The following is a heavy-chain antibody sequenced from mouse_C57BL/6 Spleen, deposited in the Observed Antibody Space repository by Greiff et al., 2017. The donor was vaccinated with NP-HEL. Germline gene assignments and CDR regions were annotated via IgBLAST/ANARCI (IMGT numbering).Heavy chain of an antibody. CDR3: TSPYYYGSRYYAMDY. Sequence: VQLQESGAELVRPGASVTLSCKASGYTFTDYEMHWVKQTPVHGLEWIGAIDPETGGTAYNQKFKGKAILTADKSSSTAYMELRSLTSEDSAVYYCTSPYYYGSRYYAMDYWGQGTSVTVSS. J-gene: IGHJ4*01. CDR1: GYTFTDYE. V-gene: IGHV1-15*01. CDR2: IDPETGGT. D-gene: IGHD1-1*01.